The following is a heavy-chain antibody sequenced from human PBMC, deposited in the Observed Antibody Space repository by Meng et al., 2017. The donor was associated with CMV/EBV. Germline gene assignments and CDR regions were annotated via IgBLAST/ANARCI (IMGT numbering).Heavy chain of an antibody. Sequence: EVQLWGSGGGLVKPGGFLRLSCAASGFTSSSYSMNWVRQAPGKGLEWVSSISSSSSYIYYADSVKGRFTISRDNAKNSLYLQMNSLRAEDTAVYYRARDGVVVTVDYWGQGTLVTVSS. CDR1: GFTSSSYS. J-gene: IGHJ4*02. CDR2: ISSSSSYI. V-gene: IGHV3-21*01. CDR3: ARDGVVVTVDY. D-gene: IGHD3-22*01.